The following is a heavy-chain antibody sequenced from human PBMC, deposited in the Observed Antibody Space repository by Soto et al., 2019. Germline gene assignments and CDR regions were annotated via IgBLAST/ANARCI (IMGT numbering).Heavy chain of an antibody. D-gene: IGHD1-1*01. CDR1: GFTVSSNY. V-gene: IGHV3-53*04. CDR3: ARDGSERGDYYFDY. J-gene: IGHJ4*02. Sequence: GGSLRLSCAASGFTVSSNYMSWVRQAPGKGLEWVSVIYSGGSTYYADSVKGRFTISRHNSKNTLYLQMNSLRAEDTAVYYCARDGSERGDYYFDYWGQGTLVTVSS. CDR2: IYSGGST.